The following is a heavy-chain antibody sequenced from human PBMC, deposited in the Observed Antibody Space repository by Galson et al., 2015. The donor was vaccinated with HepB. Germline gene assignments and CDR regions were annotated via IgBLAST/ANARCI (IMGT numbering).Heavy chain of an antibody. Sequence: SLRLSCAASGLTFDDYTMHWVRQAPGKGLEWVSLISWDGGSTYYADSVKGRFTISRDNSKNSLYLQMNSLRTEDTALYYCAKDIGGYSSTLGPFDYWGQGTPVTVSS. CDR3: AKDIGGYSSTLGPFDY. CDR2: ISWDGGST. J-gene: IGHJ4*02. D-gene: IGHD6-13*01. V-gene: IGHV3-43*01. CDR1: GLTFDDYT.